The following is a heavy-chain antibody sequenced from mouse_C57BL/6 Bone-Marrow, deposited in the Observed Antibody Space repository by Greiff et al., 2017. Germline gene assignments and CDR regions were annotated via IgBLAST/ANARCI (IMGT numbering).Heavy chain of an antibody. V-gene: IGHV5-12*01. CDR3: ARQRDHYFDY. D-gene: IGHD3-3*01. J-gene: IGHJ2*01. CDR1: GFTFSDYY. Sequence: EVNVVESGGGLVQPGGSLKLSCAASGFTFSDYYMYWVRQTPEKRLEWVAYISNGGGSTYYPDTVKGRFTISGDNAKNTLYLQMSRLKSEDTAMYYCARQRDHYFDYWGQGTTLTVSS. CDR2: ISNGGGST.